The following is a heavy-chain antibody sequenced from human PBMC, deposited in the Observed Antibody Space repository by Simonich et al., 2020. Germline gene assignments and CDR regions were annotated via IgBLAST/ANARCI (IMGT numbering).Heavy chain of an antibody. V-gene: IGHV3-53*01. J-gene: IGHJ3*02. CDR3: ANLRTTEDAFDI. CDR2: IYSGGSK. D-gene: IGHD1-7*01. Sequence: EVQLVESGGGLIQPGGSLRLSCAASGFTVSSNYMSWVRQAPGKGLEWVSVIYSGGSKYYADSVKGRFTISRDKSKNTLYLQMNSLRAEDTAVYYCANLRTTEDAFDIWGQGTMVTVSS. CDR1: GFTVSSNY.